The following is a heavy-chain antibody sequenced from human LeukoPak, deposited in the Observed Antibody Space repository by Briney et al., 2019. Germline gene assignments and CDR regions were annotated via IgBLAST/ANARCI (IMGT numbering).Heavy chain of an antibody. D-gene: IGHD1-26*01. CDR1: GFTFDDCA. CDR3: AKARVGSKWDSVDY. Sequence: PGGSLRLSCAASGFTFDDCAMHWVRQAPGKGLEWVSLISGDGGGTYYADSAKGRFTISRDNSKNSLYLQMNSLRTEDTALYYCAKARVGSKWDSVDYWGQGILVTVSS. J-gene: IGHJ4*02. V-gene: IGHV3-43*02. CDR2: ISGDGGGT.